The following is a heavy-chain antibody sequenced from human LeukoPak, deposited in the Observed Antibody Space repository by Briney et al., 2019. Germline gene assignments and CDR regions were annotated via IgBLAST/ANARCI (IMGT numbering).Heavy chain of an antibody. V-gene: IGHV3-66*01. Sequence: PGGSLRLSCAASGFTVSSNYMSWVRQAPGKGLEWVSVIYSGGSTYYADSVKGRFTISRDNSKNTLYLQMSSLRAEDTAVYYCARGGHSGSYYYFDYWGQGTLVTVSS. CDR1: GFTVSSNY. D-gene: IGHD1-26*01. CDR3: ARGGHSGSYYYFDY. J-gene: IGHJ4*02. CDR2: IYSGGST.